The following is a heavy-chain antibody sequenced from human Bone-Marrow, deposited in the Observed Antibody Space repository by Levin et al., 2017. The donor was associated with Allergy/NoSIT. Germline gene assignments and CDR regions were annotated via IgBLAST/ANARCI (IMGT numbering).Heavy chain of an antibody. V-gene: IGHV5-51*01. Sequence: KVSCTASGYTFSSYGISWVRQMPGKGLEWMGLLYPGDSDTRYHPSFQALITISADKSISTAYLQWSSLKTSDTATSYCARCSDISGYYFDFWGQGTLVTVSS. CDR3: ARCSDISGYYFDF. CDR2: LYPGDSDT. J-gene: IGHJ4*02. CDR1: GYTFSSYG. D-gene: IGHD3-22*01.